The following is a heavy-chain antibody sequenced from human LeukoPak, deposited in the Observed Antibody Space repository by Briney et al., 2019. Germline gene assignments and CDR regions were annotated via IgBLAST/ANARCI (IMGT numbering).Heavy chain of an antibody. V-gene: IGHV1-2*02. CDR3: AREYNWNDNYFDY. J-gene: IGHJ4*02. CDR1: GYTFTGYY. CDR2: INPNSGGT. Sequence: ASVKVSCKASGYTFTGYYMHWVRQAPGQGLEWMGWINPNSGGTNYAQKFQGRVTMIRDTSISTAYMELSRLRSDDTAVYYCAREYNWNDNYFDYWGQGTLVTVSS. D-gene: IGHD1-1*01.